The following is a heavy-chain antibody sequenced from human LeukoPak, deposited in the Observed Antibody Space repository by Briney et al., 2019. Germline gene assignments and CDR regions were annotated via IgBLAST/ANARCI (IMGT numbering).Heavy chain of an antibody. J-gene: IGHJ4*02. CDR3: AIDPGYYDSSGPFDY. CDR2: IRYDGSNK. CDR1: GFIFSSYG. Sequence: GGSLRLSCAASGFIFSSYGMHWVRQAPGKGLEWVAFIRYDGSNKYYADSVKGRFTIFRDNSKNTLYLQMNSLGAEDTAVYYCAIDPGYYDSSGPFDYWGQGTVVTVFS. V-gene: IGHV3-30*02. D-gene: IGHD3-22*01.